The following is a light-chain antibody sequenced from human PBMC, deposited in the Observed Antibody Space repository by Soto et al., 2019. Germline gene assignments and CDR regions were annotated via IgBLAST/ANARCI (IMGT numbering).Light chain of an antibody. Sequence: QPVLTQSPSASASLGASVKLTCTLSSGHSSYAIAWHQQQPEKGPRYLMKLNSDGSHSKGDGIPDRFSGSSSGAERYLTISCLQSEDEGDYYCQTWGSGSPVVFGGGTKLTVL. CDR1: SGHSSYA. CDR2: LNSDGSH. J-gene: IGLJ2*01. V-gene: IGLV4-69*01. CDR3: QTWGSGSPVV.